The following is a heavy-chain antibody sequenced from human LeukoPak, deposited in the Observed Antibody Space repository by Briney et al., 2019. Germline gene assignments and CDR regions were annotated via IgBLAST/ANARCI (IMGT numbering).Heavy chain of an antibody. D-gene: IGHD6-13*01. Sequence: AGGSLRLSCAASGFTFSSYAMSWVRQAPGKGLEWVSAISGSGGSTYYADSVKGRFTISRDNSKNTLYLQMNSLRAEDTAVYYCAKARTWGIAAADPFDYWGQGTLVTVSS. J-gene: IGHJ4*02. CDR3: AKARTWGIAAADPFDY. CDR1: GFTFSSYA. CDR2: ISGSGGST. V-gene: IGHV3-23*01.